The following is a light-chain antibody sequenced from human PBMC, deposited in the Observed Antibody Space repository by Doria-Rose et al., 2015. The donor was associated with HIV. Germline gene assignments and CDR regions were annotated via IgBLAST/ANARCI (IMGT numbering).Light chain of an antibody. CDR1: QSFSSTY. Sequence: IVLTQSPGTLSLSPGERATLSCRASQSFSSTYLAWYQQKPGQAPSLLIYDGSTRATGIPDRFSASGSGTDFTLTISRLEPEDFALYYCHQYGTSLTFGQGTKVEI. CDR2: DGS. J-gene: IGKJ1*01. V-gene: IGKV3-20*01. CDR3: HQYGTSLT.